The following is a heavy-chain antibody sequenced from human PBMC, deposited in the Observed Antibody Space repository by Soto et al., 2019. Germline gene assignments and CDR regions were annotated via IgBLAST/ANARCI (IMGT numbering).Heavy chain of an antibody. D-gene: IGHD2-2*01. J-gene: IGHJ4*02. CDR3: ASHHPSIVVVPAAIRY. Sequence: GGSLRLSCAASGFTFSSYWMSWVRQAPGKGLEWVANIKQDGSEKYYVDSVKGRFTISRDNAKNSLYLQMNSLRAEDTAVYYCASHHPSIVVVPAAIRYWGQGTLVTVSS. CDR1: GFTFSSYW. V-gene: IGHV3-7*01. CDR2: IKQDGSEK.